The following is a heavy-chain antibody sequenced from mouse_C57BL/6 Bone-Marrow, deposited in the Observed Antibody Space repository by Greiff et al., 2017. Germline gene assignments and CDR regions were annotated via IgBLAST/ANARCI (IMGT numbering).Heavy chain of an antibody. V-gene: IGHV1-69*01. J-gene: IGHJ1*03. Sequence: VQLQQPGAELVMPGASVKLSCKASGYTFTSYWMHWVKQRPGQGLEWIGEIDPSDSYTNYNQKFKGKSTLTVDKSSSTAYMQLSSLTSEYAAVYYCARASLPNWGDYWYFDVWGTGTTVTVSS. D-gene: IGHD4-1*01. CDR2: IDPSDSYT. CDR3: ARASLPNWGDYWYFDV. CDR1: GYTFTSYW.